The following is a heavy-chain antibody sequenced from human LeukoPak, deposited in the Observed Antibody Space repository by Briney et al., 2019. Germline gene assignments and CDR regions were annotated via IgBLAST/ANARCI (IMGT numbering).Heavy chain of an antibody. D-gene: IGHD2-2*01. Sequence: GGSLRLSCAASGFTFSSYAMSWVRQAPGKGLEWVSAISGSGGSTYYADSVKGRFTISRDNSKNTLYLQMNSLRAEDTAVYYCAKGEADCSSTSCPLYYFDYWGQGTLVTVSS. V-gene: IGHV3-23*01. CDR2: ISGSGGST. J-gene: IGHJ4*02. CDR3: AKGEADCSSTSCPLYYFDY. CDR1: GFTFSSYA.